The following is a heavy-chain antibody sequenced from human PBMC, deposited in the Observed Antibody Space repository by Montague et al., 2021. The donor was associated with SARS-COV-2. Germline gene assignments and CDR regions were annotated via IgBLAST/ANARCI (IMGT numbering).Heavy chain of an antibody. CDR2: TYYRSKWCN. CDR3: ARDRTTTAAAGDGFDY. D-gene: IGHD6-13*01. V-gene: IGHV6-1*01. J-gene: IGHJ4*02. Sequence: CAISGDSVSSNRAAWNWIRQSPSRGLEWLGRTYYRSKWCNNYAXXXKXXKTINPETSKNQFSLQLNSVAPEDTAIYYCARDRTTTAAAGDGFDYWGQGTLVTVSS. CDR1: GDSVSSNRAA.